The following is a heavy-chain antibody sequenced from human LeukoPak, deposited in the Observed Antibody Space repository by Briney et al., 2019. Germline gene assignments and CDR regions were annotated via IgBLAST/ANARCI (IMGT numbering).Heavy chain of an antibody. V-gene: IGHV3-66*01. CDR3: ARGGGIGYYAY. CDR1: GFSVSSSY. CDR2: IYSGGTT. J-gene: IGHJ4*02. Sequence: GRSLRLSCAASGFSVSSSYMSWVRQAPGTGLQWVSTIYSGGTTHYPDSLKGRFTIARDNSKNALYLQMNNLRAEDTAVYYCARGGGIGYYAYWGLGTLVTVSS. D-gene: IGHD2-15*01.